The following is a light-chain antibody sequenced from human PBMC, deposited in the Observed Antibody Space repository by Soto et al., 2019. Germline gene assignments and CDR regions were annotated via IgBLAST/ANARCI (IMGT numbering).Light chain of an antibody. V-gene: IGKV3-15*01. Sequence: EVVMTQSPASLSASPGGRVPLSCRASQNIRSSLAWYQQRPGQAPRLLISGASTGATGIPARFSGSGSGTEFSLTISSLQPDDFATYYCQQYSSHSTFGQGTKVDIK. J-gene: IGKJ1*01. CDR3: QQYSSHST. CDR2: GAS. CDR1: QNIRSS.